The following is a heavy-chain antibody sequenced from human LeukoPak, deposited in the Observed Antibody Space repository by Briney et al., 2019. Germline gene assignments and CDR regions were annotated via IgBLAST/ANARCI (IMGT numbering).Heavy chain of an antibody. Sequence: GGSLRLSCAASGFTFSSYAMSWVRQAPGKGLEWVSGTSGSGGSTYYADSVKGRFNISRDNSKNTLYLQMNSLRGEDTAVYYCAKCGVVSGSNYYFDYWGQGTLVTVSS. V-gene: IGHV3-23*01. J-gene: IGHJ4*02. CDR2: TSGSGGST. CDR3: AKCGVVSGSNYYFDY. D-gene: IGHD1-26*01. CDR1: GFTFSSYA.